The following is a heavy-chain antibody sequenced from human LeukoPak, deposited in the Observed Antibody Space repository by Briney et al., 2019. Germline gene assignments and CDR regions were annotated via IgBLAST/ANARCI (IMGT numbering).Heavy chain of an antibody. CDR1: GGSISSSSYY. CDR3: ARDRLDQYYYDSSGSFDY. J-gene: IGHJ4*02. Sequence: SETLSLTCTVSGGSISSSSYYWGWIRQPPGKGLEWIGSIYYSGSTYYNPSLKSRVTISVDTSKNQFSLKLSSVTAADTAVYYCARDRLDQYYYDSSGSFDYWGQGTLVTVSS. V-gene: IGHV4-39*01. D-gene: IGHD3-22*01. CDR2: IYYSGST.